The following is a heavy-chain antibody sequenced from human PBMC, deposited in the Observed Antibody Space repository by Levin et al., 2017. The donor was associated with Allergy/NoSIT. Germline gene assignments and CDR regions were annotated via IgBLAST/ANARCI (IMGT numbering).Heavy chain of an antibody. V-gene: IGHV4-30-2*01. J-gene: IGHJ4*02. D-gene: IGHD4-17*01. CDR1: GGSISSGGYS. CDR2: IYHSGST. Sequence: SETLSLTCAVSGGSISSGGYSWSWIRQPPGKGLEWIGYIYHSGSTYYNPSLKSRVTISVDRSKNQFSLKLSSVTAADTAVYYCARGSDYGDYATPFDYWGQGTLVTVSS. CDR3: ARGSDYGDYATPFDY.